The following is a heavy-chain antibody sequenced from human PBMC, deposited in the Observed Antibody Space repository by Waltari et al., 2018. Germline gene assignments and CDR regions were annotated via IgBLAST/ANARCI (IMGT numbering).Heavy chain of an antibody. CDR2: INAGNGNI. J-gene: IGHJ4*02. D-gene: IGHD1-26*01. CDR3: ARDGGFSVGATKFDY. V-gene: IGHV1-3*01. CDR1: GYSFTGFA. Sequence: QVHLVQSGAEVKKPGASVKVSCKASGYSFTGFAIHWVRQAPGQRLECMGWINAGNGNIKYSQKFQGRVTFTGDTAANTVDMELSSLTPEDTAVYYCARDGGFSVGATKFDYWGQGTLVTVSS.